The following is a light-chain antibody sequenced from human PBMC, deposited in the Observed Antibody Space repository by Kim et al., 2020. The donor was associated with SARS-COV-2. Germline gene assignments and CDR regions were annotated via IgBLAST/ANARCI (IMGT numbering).Light chain of an antibody. Sequence: SELTQPSSVSVSPGQTARITCSGDVLAKKYARWFQQKPGQAPVLVIYKDSERPSGIPDRFSGSSSGTTVTLTITGAQVEDEADYYCYSAPDNAWVFGGGTQLTVL. CDR3: YSAPDNAWV. V-gene: IGLV3-27*01. CDR2: KDS. CDR1: VLAKKY. J-gene: IGLJ3*02.